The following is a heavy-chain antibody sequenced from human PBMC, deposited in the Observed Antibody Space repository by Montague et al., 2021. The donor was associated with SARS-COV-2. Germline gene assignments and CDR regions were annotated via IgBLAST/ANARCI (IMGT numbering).Heavy chain of an antibody. CDR2: IDYSGXT. V-gene: IGHV4-39*01. J-gene: IGHJ4*02. CDR1: GGSISSSSYY. CDR3: TRHVHMTWPEPSPGFDY. D-gene: IGHD1-1*01. Sequence: SETLSLTCTVSGGSISSSSYYWGWIRQPPGKGLEWIGNIDYSGXTXYXXXXKXRVTISVDTSKNQFSLKLSSVTAADTAVYYCTRHVHMTWPEPSPGFDYWGQGTLVTVSS.